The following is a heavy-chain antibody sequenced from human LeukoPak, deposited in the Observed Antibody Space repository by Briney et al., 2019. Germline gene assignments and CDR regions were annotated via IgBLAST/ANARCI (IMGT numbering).Heavy chain of an antibody. D-gene: IGHD2-2*01. CDR1: GYNFATHG. CDR3: AKDHQYDFDY. Sequence: ASVKVSCKASGYNFATHGISWVRQAPGEGLEWMGWIGAYNGNTNYAQKFQGRVTMTTDTSTSTAYMELRSLRSDDTAIYYCAKDHQYDFDYWGQGTLVTASS. V-gene: IGHV1-18*01. CDR2: IGAYNGNT. J-gene: IGHJ4*02.